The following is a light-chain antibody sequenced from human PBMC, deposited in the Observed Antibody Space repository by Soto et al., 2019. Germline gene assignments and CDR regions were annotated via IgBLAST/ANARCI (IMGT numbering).Light chain of an antibody. J-gene: IGKJ1*01. Sequence: IHRTQSPSTLSASVGDRFTITFRASQSISSWLAWYHQKPGKAPNLLIYKSSTLESGVPSRFSGSGSGTEFTLTISSLQPDDFATYYCQQYNSYSTFGQGTKVDIK. CDR2: KSS. CDR1: QSISSW. V-gene: IGKV1-5*03. CDR3: QQYNSYST.